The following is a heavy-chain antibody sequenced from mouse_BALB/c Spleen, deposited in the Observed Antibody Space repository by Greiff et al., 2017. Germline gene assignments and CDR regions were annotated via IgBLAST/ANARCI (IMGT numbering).Heavy chain of an antibody. V-gene: IGHV7-3*02. CDR3: AREDYGYWFAY. J-gene: IGHJ3*01. CDR1: GFTFTDYY. CDR2: IRNKANGYTT. D-gene: IGHD1-2*01. Sequence: EVKLMESGGGLVQPGGSLRLSCATSGFTFTDYYMSWVRQPPGKALEWLGFIRNKANGYTTEYSASVKGRFTISRDNSQSILYLQMNTLRAEDSATYYCAREDYGYWFAYWGQGTLVTVSA.